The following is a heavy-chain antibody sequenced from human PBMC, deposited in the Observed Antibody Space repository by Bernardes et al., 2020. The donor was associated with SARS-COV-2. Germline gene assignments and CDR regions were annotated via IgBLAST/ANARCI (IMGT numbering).Heavy chain of an antibody. CDR2: INPSGGST. CDR1: GYTFTRYY. V-gene: IGHV1-46*01. Sequence: SKASGYTFTRYYLHWVRQAPGQGIEWMGIINPSGGSTSYAQKFQGRVTMTRDTSTSTVYMELSSRRSEETAVYYCARDPTGTTLEDSDYYYYGMGVWGQGTTVTVSS. D-gene: IGHD3-10*01. J-gene: IGHJ6*02. CDR3: ARDPTGTTLEDSDYYYYGMGV.